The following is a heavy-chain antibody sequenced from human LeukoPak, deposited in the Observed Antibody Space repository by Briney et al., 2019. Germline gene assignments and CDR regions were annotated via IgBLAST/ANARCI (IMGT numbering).Heavy chain of an antibody. D-gene: IGHD3-10*01. CDR1: GGSISSYY. J-gene: IGHJ4*02. CDR3: AKDIVNMVRGAPYYFDY. CDR2: IYTSGST. V-gene: IGHV4-4*07. Sequence: SETLSLTCTVSGGSISSYYWSWIRQPAGKGLEWIGRIYTSGSTNYNPSLKSRVTMSVDTSKNQFSLKLSSVTAADTAVYYCAKDIVNMVRGAPYYFDYWGQGTLVTVSS.